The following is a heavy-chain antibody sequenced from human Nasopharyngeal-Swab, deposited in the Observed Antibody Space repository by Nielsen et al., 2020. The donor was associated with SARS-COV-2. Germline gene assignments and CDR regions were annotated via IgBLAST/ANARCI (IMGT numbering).Heavy chain of an antibody. Sequence: GGSLRLSCAASGFTFRNYWMAWVRQAPGEGLEWVADLNQDGSAQYYPDSVKGRFTISRDNAKSSLYLQMNRLRVEDTGVYYCASDSTRRHDYWGQGTLVTVSS. J-gene: IGHJ4*02. CDR2: LNQDGSAQ. CDR3: ASDSTRRHDY. D-gene: IGHD6-6*01. V-gene: IGHV3-7*03. CDR1: GFTFRNYW.